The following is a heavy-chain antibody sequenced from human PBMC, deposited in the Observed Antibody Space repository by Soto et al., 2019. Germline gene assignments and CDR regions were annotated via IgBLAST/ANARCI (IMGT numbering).Heavy chain of an antibody. CDR3: ARQSPTPGYYYYSYGMDV. V-gene: IGHV5-51*01. D-gene: IGHD4-17*01. Sequence: GESLKISCKASGYIFTLYWIGWVRQMPGKGLEWMGIIYPGDSDTRYSPSFQGQVTISADKSISTASLQWSSLKASDTAVYYCARQSPTPGYYYYSYGMDVWGQGTTVTVSS. CDR1: GYIFTLYW. J-gene: IGHJ6*02. CDR2: IYPGDSDT.